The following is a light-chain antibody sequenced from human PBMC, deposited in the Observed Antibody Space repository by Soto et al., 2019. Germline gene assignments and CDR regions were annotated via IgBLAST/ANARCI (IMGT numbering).Light chain of an antibody. J-gene: IGKJ2*01. CDR1: QSVLKTSNNKNY. CDR3: QQYHNLYT. Sequence: DTVMTQSPDSLAVSLGERATINCKSSQSVLKTSNNKNYIAWYQQKPGQPPKLLIYWASTRESGVPDSFSGSGSGTDFTLTISSLHPEDVSVYYCQQYHNLYTFGQGTKLEIK. CDR2: WAS. V-gene: IGKV4-1*01.